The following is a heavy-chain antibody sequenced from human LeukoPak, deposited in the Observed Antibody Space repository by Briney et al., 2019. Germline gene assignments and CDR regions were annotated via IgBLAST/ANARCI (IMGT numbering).Heavy chain of an antibody. J-gene: IGHJ4*02. CDR1: GGSISSYY. D-gene: IGHD6-13*01. Sequence: SETLSLTCTVSGGSISSYYWSWIRQPPGKGLEWIGEINHSGSTNYNPSLKSRVTISVDTSKNQFSLKLSSVTAADTAVYYCARRSWYGPSDYWGQGTLVTVSS. CDR2: INHSGST. V-gene: IGHV4-34*01. CDR3: ARRSWYGPSDY.